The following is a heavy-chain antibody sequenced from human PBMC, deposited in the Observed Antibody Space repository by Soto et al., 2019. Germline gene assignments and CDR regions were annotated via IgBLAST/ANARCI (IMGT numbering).Heavy chain of an antibody. CDR1: GFTLSNYA. J-gene: IGHJ4*02. Sequence: HPGGSLRLSCAASGFTLSNYAMGWVRQAPGKGLEWVSAVGGSGGRPYYADSVKGRFTVYRDNSKSILYLHMDSLRAEDTAVYYCAKTAEAVAVTVYDYWGQGTLVTVSS. CDR3: AKTAEAVAVTVYDY. D-gene: IGHD6-19*01. V-gene: IGHV3-23*01. CDR2: VGGSGGRP.